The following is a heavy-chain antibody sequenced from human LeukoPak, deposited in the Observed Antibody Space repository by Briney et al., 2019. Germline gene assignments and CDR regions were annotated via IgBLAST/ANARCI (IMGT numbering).Heavy chain of an antibody. J-gene: IGHJ3*02. Sequence: ASVTVSFTASGGTFTIYAISWVRQAPGQGLEWMGRIIPILGIANYAQKFQGRVTITADKSTSTAYMELSSLRSEDTAVYYCASNGGMTTVTTSATFDIWGQGTTVTVSS. CDR1: GGTFTIYA. CDR2: IIPILGIA. D-gene: IGHD4-11*01. CDR3: ASNGGMTTVTTSATFDI. V-gene: IGHV1-69*04.